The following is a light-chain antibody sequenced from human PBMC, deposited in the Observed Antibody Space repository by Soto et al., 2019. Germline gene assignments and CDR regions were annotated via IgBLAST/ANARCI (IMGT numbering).Light chain of an antibody. J-gene: IGLJ2*01. Sequence: QSALTRPASVSGSPGQSITISCTGTGSDVGGYNYVSWYQQHPAKAPKLMIYDASNRPSGVSNRFSGSKSGNTASLTISGLQAEDEADYYCSSYTTSGSLVFGGGTKVTVL. V-gene: IGLV2-14*01. CDR2: DAS. CDR1: GSDVGGYNY. CDR3: SSYTTSGSLV.